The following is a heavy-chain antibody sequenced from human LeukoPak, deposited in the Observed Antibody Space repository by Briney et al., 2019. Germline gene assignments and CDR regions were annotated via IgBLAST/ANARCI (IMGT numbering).Heavy chain of an antibody. Sequence: GGSLRLSCAASGFTFDDYDMSWVRQAPGKGLEWVSDINWDGGSTGYADSVKGRFTISRDNAKNSLYLQMNSLRAEDTALYYCAKGYRKGRWLPLDYWGQGTLVTVSS. J-gene: IGHJ4*02. V-gene: IGHV3-20*04. CDR2: INWDGGST. CDR3: AKGYRKGRWLPLDY. CDR1: GFTFDDYD. D-gene: IGHD5-24*01.